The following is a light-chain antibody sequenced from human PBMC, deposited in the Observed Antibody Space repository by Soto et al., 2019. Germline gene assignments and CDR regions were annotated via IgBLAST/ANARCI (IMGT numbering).Light chain of an antibody. V-gene: IGKV1-39*01. J-gene: IGKJ1*01. CDR2: AAS. CDR1: QSISRY. CDR3: QHYYRETPWT. Sequence: DIQMTQSPSSLSASVGDRITITCRASQSISRYLNWYQHKPGKATKLMINAASSLERGVPSRFSGGGSGTDFTLNISSLQPDDFATYYCQHYYRETPWTVGQVTKVEIK.